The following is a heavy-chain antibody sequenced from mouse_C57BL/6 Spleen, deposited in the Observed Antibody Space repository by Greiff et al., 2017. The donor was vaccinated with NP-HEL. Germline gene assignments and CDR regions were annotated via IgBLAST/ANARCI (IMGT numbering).Heavy chain of an antibody. CDR1: GYTFTDHT. CDR3: AREGIDDGCYGRDFDV. D-gene: IGHD2-3*01. V-gene: IGHV1-78*01. J-gene: IGHJ1*03. Sequence: QVQLQQSDAELVKPGASVKISCKASGYTFTDHTIHWVKQRPEQGLEWIGYIYPRDGSTKYNEKFKGKATLTADKSSSTAYMQLNSLTSEDSAVYFCAREGIDDGCYGRDFDVWGTGTTVTVSS. CDR2: IYPRDGST.